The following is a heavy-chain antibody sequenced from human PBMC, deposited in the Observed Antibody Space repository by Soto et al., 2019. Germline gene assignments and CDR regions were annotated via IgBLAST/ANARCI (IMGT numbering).Heavy chain of an antibody. Sequence: SETLSLTCTVSGGSISSSSYYWGWIRQPPGKGLEWIGSIYYSGSTYYNPSLKSRVTISVDTSKNQFSLKVGSGTAADTAVYYCARHSDAGGAIDYWGQGTLVTVSS. CDR3: ARHSDAGGAIDY. D-gene: IGHD3-16*01. CDR2: IYYSGST. V-gene: IGHV4-39*01. CDR1: GGSISSSSYY. J-gene: IGHJ4*02.